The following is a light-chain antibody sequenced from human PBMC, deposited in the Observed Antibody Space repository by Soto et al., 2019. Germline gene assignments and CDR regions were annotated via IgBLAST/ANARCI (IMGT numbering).Light chain of an antibody. Sequence: AIRMTQAPSSFSASTGDRVTITCRARQGISSYLAWYQQKPGKAPKLQNYAASTLQSGVPSRFSGSGAGTDFTLTISCLQSEDFATYYCQQYYSYPPYGFGQGTKLEIK. V-gene: IGKV1-8*01. CDR3: QQYYSYPPYG. CDR2: AAS. J-gene: IGKJ2*03. CDR1: QGISSY.